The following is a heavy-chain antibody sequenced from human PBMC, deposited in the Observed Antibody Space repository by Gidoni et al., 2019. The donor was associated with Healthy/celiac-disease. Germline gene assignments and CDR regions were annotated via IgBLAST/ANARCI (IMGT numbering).Heavy chain of an antibody. J-gene: IGHJ3*02. CDR3: ACVGTVTTVAFDI. Sequence: QVQLVESGGGVVQPGRSLRLSCAASGFTFSSYGMHWVRQDPGKGLEWVAVIWYDGSNKYYADSVKGRFTISRDNSKNTLYLQMNSLRAEDTAVYYCACVGTVTTVAFDIWGQGTMVTVSS. CDR1: GFTFSSYG. CDR2: IWYDGSNK. D-gene: IGHD4-17*01. V-gene: IGHV3-33*01.